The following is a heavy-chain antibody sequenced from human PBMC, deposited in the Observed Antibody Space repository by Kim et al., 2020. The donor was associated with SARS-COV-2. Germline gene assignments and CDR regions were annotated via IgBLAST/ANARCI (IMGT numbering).Heavy chain of an antibody. D-gene: IGHD6-6*01. CDR1: GASIYSYY. V-gene: IGHV4-4*07. Sequence: SETLSLICTVSGASIYSYYWSWIRQPAGQGLEWIGRIYITGSTNYNPSLKSRVTMSIDTSKNQFSLKLSSVTAADTAVYYCASSGGHSEYWGQGTVVTVS. CDR2: IYITGST. J-gene: IGHJ4*02. CDR3: ASSGGHSEY.